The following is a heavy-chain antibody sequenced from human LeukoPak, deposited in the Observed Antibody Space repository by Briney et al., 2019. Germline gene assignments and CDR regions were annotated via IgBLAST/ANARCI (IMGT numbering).Heavy chain of an antibody. CDR3: ARGGWNKFDY. Sequence: SETLSLTCTVSGGSISSYYWSWIRQPPGKGLEWIGFIFYSGTTNYNPSLKSRVTISVDTSKNQLSLKLSSVTAADTAVYYCARGGWNKFDYWGQGTLVTVSS. CDR1: GGSISSYY. D-gene: IGHD3-22*01. V-gene: IGHV4-59*01. CDR2: IFYSGTT. J-gene: IGHJ4*02.